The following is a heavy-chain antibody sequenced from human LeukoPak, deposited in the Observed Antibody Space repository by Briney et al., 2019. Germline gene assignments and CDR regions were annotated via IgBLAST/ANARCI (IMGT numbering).Heavy chain of an antibody. CDR2: ISYHGSNK. J-gene: IGHJ4*02. CDR3: ARSPERLGQGHLDW. V-gene: IGHV3-30*04. CDR1: GFTFSSYS. D-gene: IGHD3/OR15-3a*01. Sequence: PGGTLRLSCAASGFTFSSYSMHWVRQAPGKGLEWLTLISYHGSNKDYTDSVKGRFTVSRDNSKNTLFLQMNSLRTEDTAIYFCARSPERLGQGHLDWWGQGTLVTVSS.